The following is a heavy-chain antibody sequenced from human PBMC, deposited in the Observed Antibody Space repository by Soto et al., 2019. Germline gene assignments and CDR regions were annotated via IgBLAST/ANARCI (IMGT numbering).Heavy chain of an antibody. V-gene: IGHV4-59*08. Sequence: SETLSLTCTVSGGSISSNYWSWIGQPPGRGLEWIGYIYYSGSTNYNPSLKSRVTISVDTSKNQFSLKPSSVTAADTAVYYCARHLLLYYYDSSGYYLRDAFDIWGQGTMVT. CDR1: GGSISSNY. CDR3: ARHLLLYYYDSSGYYLRDAFDI. D-gene: IGHD3-22*01. J-gene: IGHJ3*02. CDR2: IYYSGST.